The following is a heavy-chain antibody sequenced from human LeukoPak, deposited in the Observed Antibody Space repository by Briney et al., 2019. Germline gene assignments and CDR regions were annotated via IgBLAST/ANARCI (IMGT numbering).Heavy chain of an antibody. CDR1: GYTFTSYD. D-gene: IGHD3-10*02. CDR3: ARISNIASLGSRSFAY. Sequence: GASVKGSCKASGYTFTSYDINWVRQATGQGLEWMGWMNPNSGSTGYAQKFQGRVTMTRNTSISTAYMELSSLRSEDTAVYYCARISNIASLGSRSFAYWGQGTLVTVSS. J-gene: IGHJ4*02. V-gene: IGHV1-8*01. CDR2: MNPNSGST.